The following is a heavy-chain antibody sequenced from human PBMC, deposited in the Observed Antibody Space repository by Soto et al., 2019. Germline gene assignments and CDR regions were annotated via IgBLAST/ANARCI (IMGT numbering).Heavy chain of an antibody. CDR3: AYMVRGASGAFDI. D-gene: IGHD3-10*01. V-gene: IGHV1-69*12. J-gene: IGHJ3*02. Sequence: QVQLVQSGAEVKKPGSSVKVSCKASGGTFSSYAISWVRQAPGQGLEWMGGIIPIFGTANYAQKFQGRVTSTAGDSTSTAYMELSSLRSEDTAVYYCAYMVRGASGAFDIWGQGTMVTVSS. CDR1: GGTFSSYA. CDR2: IIPIFGTA.